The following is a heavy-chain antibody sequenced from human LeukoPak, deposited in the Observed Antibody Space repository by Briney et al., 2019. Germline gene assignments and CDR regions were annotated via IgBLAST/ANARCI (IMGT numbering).Heavy chain of an antibody. J-gene: IGHJ4*02. Sequence: SVKVSCKASGGTFSSYAISWVRQAPGQGLEWMGRIIPILGIANYAQKFQGRVTMTTDTSTSTAYMELRSLRSDDTAVYYCARFDRPPPGYYDRWGQGTLVTVSS. D-gene: IGHD3-10*02. CDR1: GGTFSSYA. V-gene: IGHV1-69*04. CDR3: ARFDRPPPGYYDR. CDR2: IIPILGIA.